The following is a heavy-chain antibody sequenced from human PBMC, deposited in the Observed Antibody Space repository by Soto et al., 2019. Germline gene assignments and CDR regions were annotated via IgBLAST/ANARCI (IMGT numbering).Heavy chain of an antibody. Sequence: QVQLVQSGAEVKKPGASVKVSCKASGYTFTSYDINWVRQATGQGLEWMGWMNPNSGNTGYAQKFQGRVTMTRNTTISTADMELSSLRAEDTAVYYCAGGGYPIRSSWQLYTWFDPWGQGTLGTVSS. CDR3: AGGGYPIRSSWQLYTWFDP. V-gene: IGHV1-8*01. CDR1: GYTFTSYD. D-gene: IGHD6-13*01. J-gene: IGHJ5*02. CDR2: MNPNSGNT.